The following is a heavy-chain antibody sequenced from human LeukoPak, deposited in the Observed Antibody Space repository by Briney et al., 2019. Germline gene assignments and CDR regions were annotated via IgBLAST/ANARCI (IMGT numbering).Heavy chain of an antibody. V-gene: IGHV4-39*07. CDR3: ARSSYSSSLFDY. CDR1: GGSISSRSYY. J-gene: IGHJ4*02. Sequence: SETLSLTCTVSGGSISSRSYYWGWIRQPPGKGLEWIGSIYYSGSTYYNPSLKSRVTISVDTSKNQFSLKLSSVTAADTAVYYCARSSYSSSLFDYWGQGTLVTVSS. D-gene: IGHD6-13*01. CDR2: IYYSGST.